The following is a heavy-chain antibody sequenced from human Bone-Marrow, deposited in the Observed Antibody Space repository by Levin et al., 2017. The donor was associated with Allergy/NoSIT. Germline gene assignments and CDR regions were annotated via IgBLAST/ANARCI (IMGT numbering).Heavy chain of an antibody. CDR2: IWYDGSQK. V-gene: IGHV3-33*01. J-gene: IGHJ6*02. CDR3: ARAMGSGSYGPGLDV. D-gene: IGHD3-10*01. CDR1: GFSFSTYG. Sequence: LSLTCAASGFSFSTYGMHWVRQGPGKGLEWVAVIWYDGSQKYYEDSVKGRFTISRDNSENTLYLQMNSLRAEDTAAYYCARAMGSGSYGPGLDVWGQGTTVTVSS.